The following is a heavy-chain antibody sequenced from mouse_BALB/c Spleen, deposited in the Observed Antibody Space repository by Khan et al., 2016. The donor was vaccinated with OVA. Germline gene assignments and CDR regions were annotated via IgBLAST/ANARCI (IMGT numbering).Heavy chain of an antibody. CDR2: IDPPNGNT. Sequence: EVKLLESGAELVKSGASVKLSCTASGFTFNDSYMHWLKQSPEQGLEWIGSIDPPNGNTNYDQKFQGKATITADTSSNTAYLQLSSLTSEDPAVYCGAGMARNWGQGTTLTVSS. CDR1: GFTFNDSY. V-gene: IGHV14-3*02. CDR3: AGMARN. J-gene: IGHJ2*01.